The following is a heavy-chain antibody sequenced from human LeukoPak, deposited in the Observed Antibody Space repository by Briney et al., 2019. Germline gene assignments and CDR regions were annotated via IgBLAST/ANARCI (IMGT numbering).Heavy chain of an antibody. V-gene: IGHV1-18*01. D-gene: IGHD6-13*01. J-gene: IGHJ4*02. CDR3: ARYPLSYSSNWHYYFDY. CDR2: MSVSNGNT. Sequence: ASVKVSCKASGYTFTSYGVSWVRQAPGQGLEWMGWMSVSNGNTNYAQKLQGRVTMTTDTSTSTAYMELRSLRSGDTAVYYCARYPLSYSSNWHYYFDYWGQGTLLTVSS. CDR1: GYTFTSYG.